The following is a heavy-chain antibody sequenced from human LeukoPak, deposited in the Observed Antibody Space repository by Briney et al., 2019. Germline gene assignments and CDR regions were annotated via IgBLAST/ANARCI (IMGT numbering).Heavy chain of an antibody. Sequence: PGGSLRLSCAASGFTFSTYGIHWVRQAPGKGLEWVTFIRYDGSKKYYADSVKGRFTISRDNSKNTLYLQMNSLKAEDTAVYYCAKDSGPTPLYPAFDYWGQGTLVTVSS. CDR1: GFTFSTYG. D-gene: IGHD2-2*02. CDR2: IRYDGSKK. J-gene: IGHJ4*02. CDR3: AKDSGPTPLYPAFDY. V-gene: IGHV3-30*02.